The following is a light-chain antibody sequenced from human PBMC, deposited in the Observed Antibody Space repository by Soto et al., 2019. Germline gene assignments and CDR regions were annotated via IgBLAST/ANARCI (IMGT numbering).Light chain of an antibody. Sequence: QSALTQPASVAGSPGQWITISCTGTITDIGRYNYVSWYLQHPGKAPKLMIYDVSNRPSGVSNRFSGSKSGNTASLTISGLQAEEEADYYRSAYTRSSTYVFGTGTKLTVL. J-gene: IGLJ1*01. CDR1: ITDIGRYNY. CDR2: DVS. CDR3: SAYTRSSTYV. V-gene: IGLV2-14*03.